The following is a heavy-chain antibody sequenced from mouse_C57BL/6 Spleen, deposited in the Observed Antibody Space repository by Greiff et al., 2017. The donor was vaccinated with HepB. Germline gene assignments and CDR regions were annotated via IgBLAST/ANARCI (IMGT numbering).Heavy chain of an antibody. D-gene: IGHD1-1*01. CDR1: GFTFSSYG. V-gene: IGHV5-6*01. J-gene: IGHJ1*03. CDR3: SRQRNYGSSYWYFGV. Sequence: EVQLVESGGDLVKPGGSLKLSCAASGFTFSSYGMSWVRQTPDKRLEWVATISSGGSYTYYQESVKGRFTISRDNAKNTLYLQMSSLKSEDSAMYYLSRQRNYGSSYWYFGVWGTGTTVTVSS. CDR2: ISSGGSYT.